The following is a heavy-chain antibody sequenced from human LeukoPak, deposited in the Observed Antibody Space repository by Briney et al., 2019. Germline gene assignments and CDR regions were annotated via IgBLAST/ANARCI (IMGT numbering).Heavy chain of an antibody. V-gene: IGHV4-39*07. CDR1: GGSISSSSYY. CDR2: IYYSRST. J-gene: IGHJ4*02. D-gene: IGHD3-22*01. Sequence: SETLSLTCTVSGGSISSSSYYWGWIRQPPGKGLEWIGSIYYSRSTYYNPSLKSRVTKSLDTSKNQFSLKLSSVTAADTAVYYCARDGAGDSSGKYYFDFWGQGTLVTVSS. CDR3: ARDGAGDSSGKYYFDF.